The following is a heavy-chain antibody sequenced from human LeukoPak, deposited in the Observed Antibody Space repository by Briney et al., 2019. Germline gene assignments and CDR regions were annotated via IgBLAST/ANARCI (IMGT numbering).Heavy chain of an antibody. Sequence: LGASVKVSCKASGYTFTGYYMHWVRQAPGQGLEWMGWINPNSGGTNYAQKFQGRVTMTRGTSISTAYMELSRLRSDDTAVYYCARASSSSWYRWDHFDYWGQGTLVTVSS. J-gene: IGHJ4*02. D-gene: IGHD6-13*01. CDR1: GYTFTGYY. CDR3: ARASSSSWYRWDHFDY. V-gene: IGHV1-2*03. CDR2: INPNSGGT.